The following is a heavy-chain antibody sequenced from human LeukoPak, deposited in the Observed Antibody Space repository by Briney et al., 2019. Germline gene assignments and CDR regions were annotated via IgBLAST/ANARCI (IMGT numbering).Heavy chain of an antibody. CDR2: ISSSSSYI. CDR1: GFTFSRYS. V-gene: IGHV3-21*01. J-gene: IGHJ4*02. CDR3: ARGGIAAAGTFDY. Sequence: PGGSLRLSCAASGFTFSRYSMNWVRQAPGKGLEWVSSISSSSSYIYYADSVKGRFTIYRDNAKHSLYLQMNSLRAEDTAVYYCARGGIAAAGTFDYWGQGTLVTVSS. D-gene: IGHD6-13*01.